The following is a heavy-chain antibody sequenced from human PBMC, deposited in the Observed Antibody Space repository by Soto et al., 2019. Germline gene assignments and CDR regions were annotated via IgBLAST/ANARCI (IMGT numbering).Heavy chain of an antibody. CDR3: AGCSSTSCYGWFDP. Sequence: QVQLQQWGAGLLKPSETLSLTCAVYGGSFSGYYWSWIRQPPGKGLEWIGEINHSGSTNYNPSLKSRVTISVDTSKNQFALELRSVTAADTAVYYCAGCSSTSCYGWFDPWGQGTLVTVSS. D-gene: IGHD2-2*01. CDR1: GGSFSGYY. CDR2: INHSGST. V-gene: IGHV4-34*01. J-gene: IGHJ5*02.